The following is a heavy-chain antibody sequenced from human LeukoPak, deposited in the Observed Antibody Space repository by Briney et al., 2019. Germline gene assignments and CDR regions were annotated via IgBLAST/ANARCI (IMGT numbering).Heavy chain of an antibody. V-gene: IGHV3-7*03. CDR1: GFTFSSYW. D-gene: IGHD6-13*01. CDR3: AKTSAAFPDRYYFDY. Sequence: QPGGSLRLSRAASGFTFSSYWMSWVRQAPGKGLEWVANIKQDGSEKYYVDSVKGRFTISRDNAKNSLYLQMNSLRAEDTALYYCAKTSAAFPDRYYFDYWGQGTLVTVSS. J-gene: IGHJ4*02. CDR2: IKQDGSEK.